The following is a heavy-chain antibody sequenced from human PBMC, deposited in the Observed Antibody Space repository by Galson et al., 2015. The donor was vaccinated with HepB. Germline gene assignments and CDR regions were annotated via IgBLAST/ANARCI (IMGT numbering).Heavy chain of an antibody. J-gene: IGHJ4*02. CDR1: GSTFSSYA. CDR3: ARGGPVAGGAHFDY. Sequence: SVKVSCKASGSTFSSYAISWVRQAPGQGLEWMGGIIPMFSTANYAQKFQGRVTITADKSTSTVYLELSSLTSEDTAVYYCARGGPVAGGAHFDYWGQGTLVTVPS. V-gene: IGHV1-69*06. D-gene: IGHD6-19*01. CDR2: IIPMFSTA.